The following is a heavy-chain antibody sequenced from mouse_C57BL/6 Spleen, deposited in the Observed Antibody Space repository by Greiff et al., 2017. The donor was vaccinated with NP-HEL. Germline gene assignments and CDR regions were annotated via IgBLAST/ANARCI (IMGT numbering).Heavy chain of an antibody. CDR2: IDPSDSYT. J-gene: IGHJ2*01. Sequence: QVQLQQPGAELVKPGASVKLSCKASGYTFTSYWMQWVKQRPGQGLEWIGEIDPSDSYTNYNQKFKSKATLTVDTSSSTAYMQLSSLTSEDSAVYYCARGDSYWGQGTTLTVSS. CDR3: ARGDSY. CDR1: GYTFTSYW. V-gene: IGHV1-50*01.